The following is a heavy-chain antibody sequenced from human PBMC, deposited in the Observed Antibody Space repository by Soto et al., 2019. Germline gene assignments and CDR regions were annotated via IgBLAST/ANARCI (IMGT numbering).Heavy chain of an antibody. CDR3: ARVNLVRAAYSFDS. CDR2: IYYSGRT. J-gene: IGHJ4*02. CDR1: CGAIRNGDYY. D-gene: IGHD1-26*01. V-gene: IGHV4-30-4*01. Sequence: SETLSLTCTFSCGAIRNGDYYWSWIRQPPGKGLEWIGYIYYSGRTDYSPALKSRVTISVDTSENQFSLELSSVTAADTAVYYCARVNLVRAAYSFDSWGQGTLVTVSS.